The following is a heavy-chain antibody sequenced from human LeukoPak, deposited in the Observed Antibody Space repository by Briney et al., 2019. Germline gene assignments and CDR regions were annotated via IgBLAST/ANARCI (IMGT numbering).Heavy chain of an antibody. CDR1: GFTFSSYA. CDR3: AREGGYSYGRGPFDY. D-gene: IGHD5-18*01. V-gene: IGHV3-30*04. Sequence: GGSLRLSCAAYGFTFSSYAMHWVRQAPGKGLEWVAVISYDGSNKYYADSVKGRFTISRDNSKNTLYLQMNSLRAGDTAVYYCAREGGYSYGRGPFDYWGQGTLVTVSS. CDR2: ISYDGSNK. J-gene: IGHJ4*02.